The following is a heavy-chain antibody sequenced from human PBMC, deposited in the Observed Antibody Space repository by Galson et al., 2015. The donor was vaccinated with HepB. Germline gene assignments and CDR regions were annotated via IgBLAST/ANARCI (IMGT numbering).Heavy chain of an antibody. CDR2: ISSSSSYI. D-gene: IGHD2-8*01. CDR1: GFTFSSYS. Sequence: SLRLSCAASGFTFSSYSMNWVRQAPGKGLEWVSSISSSSSYIYYADSVKGRFTISRDNAKNSLYLQMNSLRAEDTAVYYCARDTDAHGLYFDYWGQGTLVTVSS. J-gene: IGHJ4*02. CDR3: ARDTDAHGLYFDY. V-gene: IGHV3-21*01.